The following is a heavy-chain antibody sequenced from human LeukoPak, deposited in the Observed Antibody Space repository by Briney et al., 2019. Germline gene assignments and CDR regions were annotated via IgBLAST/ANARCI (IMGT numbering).Heavy chain of an antibody. D-gene: IGHD2-21*02. CDR2: ISAYNGNT. J-gene: IGHJ4*02. V-gene: IGHV1-18*01. Sequence: ASVKVSCKASGYTFTSYGISWVRQAPGQGLEWMGWISAYNGNTNYAQKLQGRVTMTTDTSTSTAYMELRSLRSDDTAVYYCARGSTGPRTAWLLYTHDYWGQGTLVTVSS. CDR3: ARGSTGPRTAWLLYTHDY. CDR1: GYTFTSYG.